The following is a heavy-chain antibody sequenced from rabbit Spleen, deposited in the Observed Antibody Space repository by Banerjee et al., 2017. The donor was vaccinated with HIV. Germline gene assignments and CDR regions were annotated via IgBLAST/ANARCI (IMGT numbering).Heavy chain of an antibody. V-gene: IGHV1S7*01. CDR1: VFDSSARG. CDR2: IDPLFGNT. CDR3: VRDRANIGGDYGPYYFGL. Sequence: ECGVGVVQAGGSLWLCCDTSVFDSSARGRSWVGQGPGEGLEWIGYIDPLFGNTYYASWVNGRFTISRHNAQNTLYLQLNSLTAADTAADFCVRDRANIGGDYGPYYFGLWGPGTLVTVS. D-gene: IGHD2-1*01. J-gene: IGHJ4*01.